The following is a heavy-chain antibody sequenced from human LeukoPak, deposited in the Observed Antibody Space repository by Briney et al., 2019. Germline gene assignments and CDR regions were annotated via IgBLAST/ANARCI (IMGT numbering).Heavy chain of an antibody. D-gene: IGHD3-3*01. CDR2: ISGSGGST. CDR3: AKVFDYDFWSGYLSAFDI. V-gene: IGHV3-23*01. Sequence: GGSLRLSCAASEFTFSSYAMSWVRQAPGKGLEWVSAISGSGGSTYYADSVKGRFTISRDNSKNTLYLQMNSLRAEDTAVYYCAKVFDYDFWSGYLSAFDIWGQGTMVTVSS. CDR1: EFTFSSYA. J-gene: IGHJ3*02.